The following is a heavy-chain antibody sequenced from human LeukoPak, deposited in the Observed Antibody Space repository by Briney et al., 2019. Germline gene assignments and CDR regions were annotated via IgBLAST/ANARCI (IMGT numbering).Heavy chain of an antibody. D-gene: IGHD1-26*01. V-gene: IGHV3-21*01. CDR2: ISSSSSYI. CDR1: GFTFSSHS. Sequence: PGGSLRLSCAASGFTFSSHSMNWVRQAPGKGLEWVSSISSSSSYIYYADSVKGRFTISRDNAKKSLYLQMDNLRAEDTAVYYCARDLGGPTTRGYFDSWGQGTLVTVSS. J-gene: IGHJ4*02. CDR3: ARDLGGPTTRGYFDS.